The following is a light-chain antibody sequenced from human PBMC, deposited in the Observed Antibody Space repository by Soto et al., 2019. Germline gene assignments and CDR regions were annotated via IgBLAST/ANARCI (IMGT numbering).Light chain of an antibody. V-gene: IGKV1-39*01. J-gene: IGKJ2*01. CDR1: QNINIY. CDR2: GAS. CDR3: QQSYRSPYT. Sequence: IQLTQSPSSLSASVGDRVTVTCRASQNINIYLNWYQQKPGKAPTLLIYGASSLQSGVPSRFSGGGSRTDFTLTISSLQAEGFATYYCQQSYRSPYTFGQGTRLEI.